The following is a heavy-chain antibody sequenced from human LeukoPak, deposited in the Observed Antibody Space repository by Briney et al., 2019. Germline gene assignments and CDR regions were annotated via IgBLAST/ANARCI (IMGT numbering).Heavy chain of an antibody. Sequence: SETLSLTCAVYGGSFSGYYWSWIRQPPGKGLEWIGEINHSGSTNYNPSLKSRVTISVDTSKNQFSLKLGSVAAADTAVYYCARVAVAPEWFDPWGQGTLVTVSS. D-gene: IGHD6-19*01. J-gene: IGHJ5*02. V-gene: IGHV4-34*01. CDR1: GGSFSGYY. CDR2: INHSGST. CDR3: ARVAVAPEWFDP.